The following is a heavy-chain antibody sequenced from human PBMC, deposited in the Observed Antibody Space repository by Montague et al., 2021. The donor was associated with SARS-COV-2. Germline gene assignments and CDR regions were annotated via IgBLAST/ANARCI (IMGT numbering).Heavy chain of an antibody. CDR1: GGSFSGYY. Sequence: SETLSLTCAFYGGSFSGYYWSWIRQPPGKGLEWIGEINHSGSINXNPSLKSRVTISVDTSKNQFSRKLSSVTAADTAVYYCARVPDYYDSSGYYFDAFNIWGQGTMVTVSS. CDR2: INHSGSI. D-gene: IGHD3-22*01. CDR3: ARVPDYYDSSGYYFDAFNI. V-gene: IGHV4-34*01. J-gene: IGHJ3*02.